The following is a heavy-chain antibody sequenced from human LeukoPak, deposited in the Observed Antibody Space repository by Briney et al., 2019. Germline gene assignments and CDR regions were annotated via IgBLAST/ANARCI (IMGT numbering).Heavy chain of an antibody. CDR2: ISYDGSNK. Sequence: GRSLRLSCAASGFTFSSYGMHWVRQAPGKGLEWVAVISYDGSNKYYADSVKGRFTISRDNSKNTLYLQMKSLRAEGTAVYYCAIFSGSYLRGFDYWGQGTLVTVSS. V-gene: IGHV3-30*03. CDR3: AIFSGSYLRGFDY. CDR1: GFTFSSYG. J-gene: IGHJ4*02. D-gene: IGHD3-10*02.